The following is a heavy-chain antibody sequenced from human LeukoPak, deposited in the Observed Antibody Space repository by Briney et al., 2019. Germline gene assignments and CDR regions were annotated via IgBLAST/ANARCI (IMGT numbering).Heavy chain of an antibody. J-gene: IGHJ5*02. CDR2: ISASGDST. CDR1: GFTFSTYA. Sequence: GGSLRLSCAASGFTFSTYAMTWVHQAPGKGLEWVSAISASGDSTHYADSVKGRFTISRDNSKNTLYLQMKSLRAEDTALYYCAKGSGTTYRYNWFDPWGQGALVTVSS. CDR3: AKGSGTTYRYNWFDP. D-gene: IGHD1-26*01. V-gene: IGHV3-23*01.